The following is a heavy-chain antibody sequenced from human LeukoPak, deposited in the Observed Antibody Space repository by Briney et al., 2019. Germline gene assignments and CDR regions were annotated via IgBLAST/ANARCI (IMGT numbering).Heavy chain of an antibody. V-gene: IGHV1-2*06. J-gene: IGHJ4*02. Sequence: ASVKVSCKASGYTFTGYYMHWVRQAPGQGLEWMGRINPNSGGTNYAQKFQGRVTMTRDTSISTAYMELSRLRSDDTAVYYCARVDMVRGVIDYWGQGTLVTVSS. CDR3: ARVDMVRGVIDY. D-gene: IGHD3-10*01. CDR2: INPNSGGT. CDR1: GYTFTGYY.